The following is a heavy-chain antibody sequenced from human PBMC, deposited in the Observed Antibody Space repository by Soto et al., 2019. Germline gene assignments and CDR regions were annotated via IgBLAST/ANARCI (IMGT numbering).Heavy chain of an antibody. CDR3: ASSETTRDAFDI. CDR2: INPNSGGT. Sequence: ASVKVSFKASGYTFTGYYMHWLRQAPGQGLEWMGWINPNSGGTNYAQKFQGWVTMTRDTSISTAYMELSRLRSDDTAVYYCASSETTRDAFDIWGQGTMVTVSS. D-gene: IGHD4-17*01. J-gene: IGHJ3*02. CDR1: GYTFTGYY. V-gene: IGHV1-2*04.